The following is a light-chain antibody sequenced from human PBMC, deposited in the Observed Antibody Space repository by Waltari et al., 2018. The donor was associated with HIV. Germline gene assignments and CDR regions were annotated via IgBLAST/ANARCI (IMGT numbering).Light chain of an antibody. V-gene: IGLV2-8*01. Sequence: QSALTQPPSASGSPGQSVTISCSGTSSDVGGYNYVPWYQQHPGKAPKLMIYEVSKRPSGVPDRFSGSKSGNTASLTVSGLQAEDEADYYCSSYAGSSIVVFGGGTNLTVL. CDR1: SSDVGGYNY. CDR3: SSYAGSSIVV. J-gene: IGLJ2*01. CDR2: EVS.